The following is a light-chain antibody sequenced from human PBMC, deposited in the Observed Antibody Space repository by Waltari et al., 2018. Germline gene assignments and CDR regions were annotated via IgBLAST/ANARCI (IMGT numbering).Light chain of an antibody. CDR1: SSNIGADYD. Sequence: QSVLTQPPSVSGAPGQRVTISCTGTSSNIGADYDLHWYQPVPGTAPKLLMYVNNNRASGVPARFSGSKSGTSASLAITGLQAEDEADYYCQSYDYSLRAAVFGGGTKLTVL. V-gene: IGLV1-40*01. CDR2: VNN. CDR3: QSYDYSLRAAV. J-gene: IGLJ2*01.